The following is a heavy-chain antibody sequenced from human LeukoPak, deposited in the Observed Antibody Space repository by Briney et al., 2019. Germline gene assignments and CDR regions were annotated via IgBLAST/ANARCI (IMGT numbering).Heavy chain of an antibody. CDR1: GFTFSGSA. CDR3: ARDWWDNSGYFDY. J-gene: IGHJ4*02. D-gene: IGHD3-22*01. CDR2: IRSKANSYAT. V-gene: IGHV3-73*01. Sequence: GGSLRLSCAASGFTFSGSAMHWVRQASGKGLEWVGRIRSKANSYATAYAASVKGRLTISRDNAKNSLYLQMNSLRAEDTALYYCARDWWDNSGYFDYWGQGTLVTVSS.